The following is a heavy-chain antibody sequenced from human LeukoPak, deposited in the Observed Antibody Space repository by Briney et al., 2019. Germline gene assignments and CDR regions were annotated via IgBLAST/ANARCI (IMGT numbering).Heavy chain of an antibody. Sequence: GGSLRLSCAASGFTVSSNYMSWVRQAPGKGLEWVSVIYSGGSTYYADSVKGRFTISRDNSKNTLYLQMNSLRAEDTAVYYCARDSYCSSTSCEYYYNGMDVWGKGTTVTVSS. CDR1: GFTVSSNY. CDR3: ARDSYCSSTSCEYYYNGMDV. V-gene: IGHV3-53*01. D-gene: IGHD2-2*01. CDR2: IYSGGST. J-gene: IGHJ6*04.